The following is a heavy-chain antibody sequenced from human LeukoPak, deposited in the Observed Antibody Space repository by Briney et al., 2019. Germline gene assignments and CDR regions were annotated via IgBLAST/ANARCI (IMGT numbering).Heavy chain of an antibody. J-gene: IGHJ4*02. Sequence: GGSLRLSCAASGFTVSSNYMSWVRQAPGKGLEWVSVIYSGGSTYYADSVKGRFTISRDNSKNTLYLQMNSLRAEDTAVYYCARDTVRFLEWLSYFDYWGQGTLVTVSS. V-gene: IGHV3-53*05. CDR3: ARDTVRFLEWLSYFDY. CDR1: GFTVSSNY. CDR2: IYSGGST. D-gene: IGHD3-3*01.